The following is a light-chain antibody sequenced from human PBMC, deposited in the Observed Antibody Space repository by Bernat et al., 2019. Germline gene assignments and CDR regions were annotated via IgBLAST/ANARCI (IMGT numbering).Light chain of an antibody. CDR2: GAS. V-gene: IGKV1-9*01. CDR1: QVIGTY. Sequence: DIQLTQSPPFLSASVGDRVTITCRASQVIGTYLAWYQQKPGKAPNLLIYGASTVQTGVPSRFSGSGSGTEFTLTISSLRPEDFATYHCQQLNSYPITFGQGTRPEIK. CDR3: QQLNSYPIT. J-gene: IGKJ5*01.